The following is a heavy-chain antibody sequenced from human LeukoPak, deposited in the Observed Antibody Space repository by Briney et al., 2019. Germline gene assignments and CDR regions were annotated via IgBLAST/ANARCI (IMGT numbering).Heavy chain of an antibody. CDR1: GGSISSGGYS. Sequence: SETLSLTCAVSGGSISSGGYSWSWIRQPPGKGLEWIGYIYHSGSTYYNPSLKSRVTISVDRSKNQLSLKLSSVTAADTAVYYCARARIVATIFAFDIWGQGTMVTVSS. CDR3: ARARIVATIFAFDI. V-gene: IGHV4-30-2*01. CDR2: IYHSGST. D-gene: IGHD5-12*01. J-gene: IGHJ3*02.